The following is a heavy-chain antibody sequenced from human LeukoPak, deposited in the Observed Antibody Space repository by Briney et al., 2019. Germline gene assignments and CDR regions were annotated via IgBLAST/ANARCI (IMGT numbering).Heavy chain of an antibody. CDR2: INPSGGST. CDR3: ARGQTLEGVGGTSGAFDI. D-gene: IGHD1-26*01. Sequence: ASVKVSCKASGYTFTSYYMHWVRQAPGQGLEWMGIINPSGGSTSYAQKFQGRVTMTRDMSTSTVYMELSSLRSEDTAVYYCARGQTLEGVGGTSGAFDIWGQGTMVTVSS. CDR1: GYTFTSYY. V-gene: IGHV1-46*01. J-gene: IGHJ3*02.